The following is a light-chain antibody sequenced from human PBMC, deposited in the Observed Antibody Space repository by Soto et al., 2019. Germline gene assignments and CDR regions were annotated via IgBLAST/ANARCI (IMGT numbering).Light chain of an antibody. V-gene: IGLV7-46*01. CDR2: DTS. Sequence: QSVVTQEPSLTVSPGGTVTLTCGSSTGAVTSGHYPYWFQQMPGQAPRTLIYDTSNKHSWTPARFSGSLLGGKAALTLSGAQPEDEAEYYCLLSYSGAGGVFGGGTKLTVL. CDR1: TGAVTSGHY. CDR3: LLSYSGAGGV. J-gene: IGLJ2*01.